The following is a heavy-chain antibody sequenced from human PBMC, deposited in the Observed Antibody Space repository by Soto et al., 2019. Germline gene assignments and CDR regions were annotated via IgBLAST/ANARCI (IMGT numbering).Heavy chain of an antibody. CDR2: SSATGAGT. V-gene: IGHV3-23*01. CDR3: AKDRRAGGNYGFYSDF. Sequence: EVQLLESGGGLVQPGGSLRLSCAASGFTFSSYGMTWVRQAPGKGLEWVSFSSATGAGTYYADSVKGRFTISRDNSKNTLFLPMTGLRADETAVYYCAKDRRAGGNYGFYSDFWGQGALVIVSS. J-gene: IGHJ4*02. CDR1: GFTFSSYG. D-gene: IGHD1-7*01.